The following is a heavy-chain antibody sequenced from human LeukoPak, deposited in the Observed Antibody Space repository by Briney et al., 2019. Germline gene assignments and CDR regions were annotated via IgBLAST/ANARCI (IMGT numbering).Heavy chain of an antibody. CDR2: ISAYNGNT. CDR3: ARSMRGWNWFDP. J-gene: IGHJ5*02. V-gene: IGHV1-18*01. Sequence: GASVKVSCKASGYPFTSYGISWLRQAPGQGLEWMGWISAYNGNTNYAQKLQGRVTMTTDTSTSTAYMELRSLRSDDTAVYYCARSMRGWNWFDPWGQGTLVTVSS. CDR1: GYPFTSYG.